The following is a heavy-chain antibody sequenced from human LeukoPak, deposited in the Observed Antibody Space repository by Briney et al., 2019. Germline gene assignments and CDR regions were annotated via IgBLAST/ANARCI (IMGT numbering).Heavy chain of an antibody. V-gene: IGHV1-69*05. D-gene: IGHD2-15*01. Sequence: SVKVSCKASGGTFSSYAISWVRQAPGQGLEWMGRIIPIFGTANYAQKFQGRVTITTDESTSTDYMELSSLRSEDTAVYYCARDRDCSGGSCTYFDYWGQGTLVTVSS. CDR3: ARDRDCSGGSCTYFDY. CDR2: IIPIFGTA. CDR1: GGTFSSYA. J-gene: IGHJ4*02.